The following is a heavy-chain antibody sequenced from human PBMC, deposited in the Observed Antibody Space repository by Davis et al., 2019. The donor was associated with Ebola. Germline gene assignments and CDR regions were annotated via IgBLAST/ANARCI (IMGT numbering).Heavy chain of an antibody. Sequence: GESLNSCKDSGNSFASHWIGWVRQMPGKGLEWMGIIYTGDSDTRYSPSFRSQVTISADKSTKTAFLQWSSLKASDTAMYYCASLRRTITGMDDSFDIWGQGTMVTVSS. CDR2: IYTGDSDT. J-gene: IGHJ3*02. D-gene: IGHD2-8*02. CDR3: ASLRRTITGMDDSFDI. CDR1: GNSFASHW. V-gene: IGHV5-51*01.